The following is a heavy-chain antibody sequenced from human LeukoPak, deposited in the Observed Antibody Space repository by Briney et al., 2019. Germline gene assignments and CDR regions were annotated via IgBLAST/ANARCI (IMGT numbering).Heavy chain of an antibody. J-gene: IGHJ4*02. CDR2: ISDDSSST. V-gene: IGHV3-43*02. Sequence: GGSLRLSCAASGFNFHDYAMYWVRQAPGKGPEWVSLISDDSSSTDYADFVKGRFTISRDNSQNSVSLQMNSLTSEDTAVYFCAKDRGSGWYYFHYWGQGTLVTVSS. CDR1: GFNFHDYA. CDR3: AKDRGSGWYYFHY. D-gene: IGHD6-19*01.